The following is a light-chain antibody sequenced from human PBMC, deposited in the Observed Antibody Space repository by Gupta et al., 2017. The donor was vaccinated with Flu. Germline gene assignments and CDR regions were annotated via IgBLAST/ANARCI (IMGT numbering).Light chain of an antibody. V-gene: IGKV1-39*01. CDR2: AAS. Sequence: DLQMTQSPSSLSASVGDRVTITCRASQSISNYLNWYQKKPGTAPNLLIYAASSLQSGVPSRISGSGSGTDFTLTISSLQPADFATYYCQQTYRTPWTFGQGTKVEIK. J-gene: IGKJ1*01. CDR3: QQTYRTPWT. CDR1: QSISNY.